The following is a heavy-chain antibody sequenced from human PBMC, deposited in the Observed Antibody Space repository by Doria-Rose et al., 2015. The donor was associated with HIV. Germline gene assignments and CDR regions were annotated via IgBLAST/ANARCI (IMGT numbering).Heavy chain of an antibody. CDR3: AKQAVNWFDP. J-gene: IGHJ5*02. CDR2: IYYSGTT. Sequence: QVQLQESGPGLVEPSETLSLTCTVSGGSVASGTPYWDWIRQTPGKGLEWIGTIYYSGTTYYNPSLRGRVTISLHTSKNQYSLKLISVTAADTGVYYRAKQAVNWFDPWGQGTLVTVSS. D-gene: IGHD6-25*01. CDR1: GGSVASGTPY. V-gene: IGHV4-39*01.